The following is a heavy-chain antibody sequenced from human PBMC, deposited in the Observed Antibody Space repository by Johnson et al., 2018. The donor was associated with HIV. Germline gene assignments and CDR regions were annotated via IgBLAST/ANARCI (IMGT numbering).Heavy chain of an antibody. J-gene: IGHJ3*01. CDR2: INWNGAGT. V-gene: IGHV3-20*04. D-gene: IGHD3-3*01. Sequence: VQLVESGGGVVRPGGSLRLSCAASGFTFDDYGMSWVRQAPGKGLEWVSGINWNGAGTGYADSVKGRFTISRDNAKKSLYLQMNSLRAEDTAFYYWARATYPDFWGGSSPSHAFYVWGQGTMVTVSS. CDR1: GFTFDDYG. CDR3: ARATYPDFWGGSSPSHAFYV.